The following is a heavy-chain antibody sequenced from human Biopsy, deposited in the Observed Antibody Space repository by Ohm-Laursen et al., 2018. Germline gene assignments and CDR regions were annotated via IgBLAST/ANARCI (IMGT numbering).Heavy chain of an antibody. J-gene: IGHJ6*02. CDR2: VYYSGTT. V-gene: IGHV4-61*01. CDR3: ARDVKRYCSGTSCYSGYFGMDV. CDR1: GGSVSDSFHF. Sequence: DTLSLACTVSGGSVSDSFHFWSWIRQPPGKGLEWIGDVYYSGTTNYNPSLKSRLTISVDTSKNQFSLNLNSVTAADTAVYFCARDVKRYCSGTSCYSGYFGMDVWGQGTTVTVS. D-gene: IGHD2-2*01.